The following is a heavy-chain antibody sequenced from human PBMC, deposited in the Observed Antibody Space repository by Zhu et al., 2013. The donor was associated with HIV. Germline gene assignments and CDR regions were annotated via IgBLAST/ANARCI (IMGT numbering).Heavy chain of an antibody. CDR3: ARDLGAVGGTIGYGLDV. J-gene: IGHJ6*02. CDR1: GGTFSSYA. D-gene: IGHD3-16*01. V-gene: IGHV1-69*01. Sequence: QVQLVQSGAEVKKPGSSVKVSCKASGGTFSSYAISWVRQAPGQGLEWMGGIIPLFGTADYARQFKGRVTITADSSTETIYMELTSLKYADTAIYYCARDLGAVGGTIGYGLDVWGQGTSVIVS. CDR2: IIPLFGTA.